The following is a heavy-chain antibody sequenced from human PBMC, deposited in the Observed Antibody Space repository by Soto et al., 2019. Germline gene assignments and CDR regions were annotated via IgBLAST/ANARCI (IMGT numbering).Heavy chain of an antibody. J-gene: IGHJ4*02. CDR3: ARRSLTPPEYYFDY. Sequence: SETLSLTCTFSVGSIISSSYYWGWIRQPPGKGLEWIGSIYYSGSTYHNPSLKSRVTISVDTSKNQFSLKLSSVTAADTAVYYCARRSLTPPEYYFDYWGQGTLVTVSS. V-gene: IGHV4-39*01. CDR1: VGSIISSSYY. CDR2: IYYSGST.